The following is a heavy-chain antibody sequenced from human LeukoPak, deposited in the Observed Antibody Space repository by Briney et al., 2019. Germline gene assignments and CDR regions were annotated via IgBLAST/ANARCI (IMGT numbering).Heavy chain of an antibody. Sequence: GALRLSCAAPGFTFSSYWMSWVRQAPGKGLEWVANIKQDGSEKYYVDSVKGRFTISRDNAKNSLYLQMNNLRAEDTAVYYCARRIAAAGCFDYWGQGTLVTVSS. V-gene: IGHV3-7*01. CDR3: ARRIAAAGCFDY. CDR1: GFTFSSYW. CDR2: IKQDGSEK. D-gene: IGHD6-13*01. J-gene: IGHJ4*02.